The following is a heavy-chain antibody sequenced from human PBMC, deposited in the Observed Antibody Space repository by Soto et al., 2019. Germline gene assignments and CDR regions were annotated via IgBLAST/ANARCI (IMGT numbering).Heavy chain of an antibody. CDR2: INYNSGSV. Sequence: EVQLVESGGGWVQPGRSLRLSCAASGFTFDVYAMHWVRQAPGKGLEWVSGINYNSGSVGYADSVKGRFTISRDNAKNSLQLQMNSLRAEDTAVYYCAKDLSLRGWVYLVVEYWGQGTLVTVSP. J-gene: IGHJ4*02. CDR3: AKDLSLRGWVYLVVEY. V-gene: IGHV3-9*01. CDR1: GFTFDVYA. D-gene: IGHD6-13*01.